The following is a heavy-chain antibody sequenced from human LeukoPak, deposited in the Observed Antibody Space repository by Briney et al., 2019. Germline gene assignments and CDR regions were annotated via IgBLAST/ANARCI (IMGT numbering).Heavy chain of an antibody. CDR2: IYYSGST. CDR3: ARDRGIAAAVAGNWFDP. CDR1: GGSISSSSYY. D-gene: IGHD6-13*01. V-gene: IGHV4-39*07. J-gene: IGHJ5*02. Sequence: PSETLPLTCTVSGGSISSSSYYWGWIRQPPGKGLEWIGSIYYSGSTYYNPSLKSRVTISVDTSKNQFSLKLSSVTAADTAVYYCARDRGIAAAVAGNWFDPWGQGTPVTVSS.